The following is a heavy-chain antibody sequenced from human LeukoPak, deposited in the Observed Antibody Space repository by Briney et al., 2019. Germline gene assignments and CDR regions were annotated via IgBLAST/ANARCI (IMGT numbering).Heavy chain of an antibody. V-gene: IGHV1-18*01. CDR1: GYTFTSYG. CDR2: ISAYSGNT. CDR3: AREGYSSSWYGLYYFDY. D-gene: IGHD6-13*01. J-gene: IGHJ4*02. Sequence: ASVKVSCKASGYTFTSYGISWVRQAPGQGLEWMGWISAYSGNTNYAQKLQGRVTMTTDTSTSTAYMELRSLRSDDTAVYYCAREGYSSSWYGLYYFDYWGQGTLVTVFS.